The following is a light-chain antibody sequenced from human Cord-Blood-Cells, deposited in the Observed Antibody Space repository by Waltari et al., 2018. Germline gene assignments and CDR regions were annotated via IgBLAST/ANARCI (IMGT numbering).Light chain of an antibody. J-gene: IGKJ1*01. CDR3: QQYGSSPWT. CDR1: QGVSSSY. CDR2: GAS. V-gene: IGKV3-20*01. Sequence: EIVLTQSPGTLSLSPGERATLSCRASQGVSSSYLAWYQQKPGQAPRLLIYGASSRATGIPDRFSDSGSGTDFTLTISRLEPEDFAVYYCQQYGSSPWTFGQGTKVEIK.